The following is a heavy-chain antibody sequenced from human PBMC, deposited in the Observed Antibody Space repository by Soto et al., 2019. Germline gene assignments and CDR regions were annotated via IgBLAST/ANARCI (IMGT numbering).Heavy chain of an antibody. Sequence: QVQLRESGPGLVKPSETLSLTCTVSADSIKSHYWSWIRQPPGKGMEWIGYIYNSGNTNYNPSLKSRVTISVDTSKNQLSLKVSSVTAADTAVYYCARDREGSRGNNFDYWGQGTLVTVSS. CDR3: ARDREGSRGNNFDY. CDR1: ADSIKSHY. CDR2: IYNSGNT. D-gene: IGHD2-2*01. J-gene: IGHJ4*02. V-gene: IGHV4-59*11.